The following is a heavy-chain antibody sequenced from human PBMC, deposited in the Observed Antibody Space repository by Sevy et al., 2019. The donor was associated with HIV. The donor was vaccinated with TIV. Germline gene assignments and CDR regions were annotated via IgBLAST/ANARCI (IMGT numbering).Heavy chain of an antibody. V-gene: IGHV3-15*01. CDR1: GFTFSNAW. CDR3: TTEEWELPYYYYYMDV. J-gene: IGHJ6*03. Sequence: GGSLRLSCAASGFTFSNAWMSWVRQAPGKGLEWVGRIKSKTDGGTTDYAAPVKGRFTISRDDSKNTLYLQMNSLKTEDTAMYYCTTEEWELPYYYYYMDVWAKGPRSPSP. CDR2: IKSKTDGGTT. D-gene: IGHD1-26*01.